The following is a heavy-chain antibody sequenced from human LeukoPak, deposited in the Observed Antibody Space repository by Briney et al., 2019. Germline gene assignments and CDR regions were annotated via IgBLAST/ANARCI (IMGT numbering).Heavy chain of an antibody. J-gene: IGHJ4*02. V-gene: IGHV1-8*03. CDR1: GYTFTSYD. CDR3: ARGFRGYSYDAFDY. CDR2: MNPNSGNT. D-gene: IGHD5-18*01. Sequence: GASVKVSCKASGYTFTSYDINWVRQATRQGLEWMGWMNPNSGNTGYAQKFQGRVTITRNTSISTAYMELSSLRSEDTAVYYCARGFRGYSYDAFDYWGQGTLVTVSS.